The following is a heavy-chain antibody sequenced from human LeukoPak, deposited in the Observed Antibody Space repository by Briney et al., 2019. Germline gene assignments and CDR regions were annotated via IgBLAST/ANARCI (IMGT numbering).Heavy chain of an antibody. CDR1: GFSLSTSGMC. J-gene: IGHJ4*02. CDR2: IHSDDDK. V-gene: IGHV2-70*01. Sequence: SGPALVKPTQTLTLTFTFSGFSLSTSGMCVSWIHQPPGKALEWLALIHSDDDKYYKKSLQTSLTLCKDTSKHQVLLTFINMDPVDTATYYRTTGYCRGGGYSGPLQYYFDYWGQGTLVSVSS. D-gene: IGHD2-15*01. CDR3: TTGYCRGGGYSGPLQYYFDY.